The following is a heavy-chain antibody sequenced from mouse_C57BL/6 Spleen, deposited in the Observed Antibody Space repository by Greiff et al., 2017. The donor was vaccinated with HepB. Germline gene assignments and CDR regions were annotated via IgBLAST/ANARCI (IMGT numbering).Heavy chain of an antibody. CDR1: GFSLTSYG. CDR3: ARHKHWEYYFDY. Sequence: VQLVESGPGLVAPSQSLSITCTVSGFSLTSYGVHWVRQPPGKGLEWLVVIWSDGSTTYNSALKSRLSSSKDNSKSQVFVKMNSLQTDDTAMYYCARHKHWEYYFDYWGQGTTLTVSS. V-gene: IGHV2-6-1*01. CDR2: IWSDGST. D-gene: IGHD4-1*01. J-gene: IGHJ2*01.